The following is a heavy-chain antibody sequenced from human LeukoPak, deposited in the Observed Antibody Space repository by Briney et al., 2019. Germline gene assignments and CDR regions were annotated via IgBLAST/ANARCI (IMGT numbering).Heavy chain of an antibody. D-gene: IGHD3-22*01. CDR1: VITLSNYG. CDR3: AKRGVVIRVILVGFHKEAYYFDS. Sequence: GGSLRLSCAVSVITLSNYGMSWVRQAPGKGLEWVAGISGSGGSTNYADSVKGRFTISRDNPKNTLDLQMNSLRAEDTAVYFCAKRGVVIRVILVGFHKEAYYFDSWGQGALVTVSS. CDR2: ISGSGGST. V-gene: IGHV3-23*01. J-gene: IGHJ4*02.